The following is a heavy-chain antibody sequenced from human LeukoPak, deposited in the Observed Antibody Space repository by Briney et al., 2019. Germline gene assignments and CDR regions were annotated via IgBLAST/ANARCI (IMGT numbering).Heavy chain of an antibody. Sequence: SETLSLTCTVSGGSISSYYWSWIRQPPGKGLEWIGYIYYSGSTNYNPSLKSRVTISVDTSKNQFSLKLSSVTAADTAVYYCATGGDRDRSSWYLETGPMYYFDYWGQGTLVTVSS. CDR3: ATGGDRDRSSWYLETGPMYYFDY. CDR2: IYYSGST. CDR1: GGSISSYY. D-gene: IGHD6-13*01. J-gene: IGHJ4*02. V-gene: IGHV4-59*01.